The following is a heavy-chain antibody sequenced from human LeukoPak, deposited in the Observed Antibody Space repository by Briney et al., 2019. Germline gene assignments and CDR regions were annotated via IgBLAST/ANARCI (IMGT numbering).Heavy chain of an antibody. V-gene: IGHV4-39*01. Sequence: PSETLSLTCTVSGGSISSSSYYWGWIRQPPGKGLEWIGSIYYSGSTYYNPSLKSRVTISVDTSKNQFSLKLSSVTAADTAVYYWASRITMVRGVTRLSGWYSDLWRRGTLVTVSS. CDR3: ASRITMVRGVTRLSGWYSDL. CDR1: GGSISSSSYY. CDR2: IYYSGST. D-gene: IGHD3-10*01. J-gene: IGHJ2*01.